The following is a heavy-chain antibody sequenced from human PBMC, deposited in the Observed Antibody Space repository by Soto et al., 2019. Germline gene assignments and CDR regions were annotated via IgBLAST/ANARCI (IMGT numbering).Heavy chain of an antibody. V-gene: IGHV4-39*01. D-gene: IGHD3-3*02. CDR1: GGSISSSSYY. J-gene: IGHJ4*02. CDR3: ARRQFPFNAFDY. Sequence: SETLSLTCTVSGGSISSSSYYWGWIRQPPGKGLEWIGSIYYSGSTYYNPSLKSRVTISVDTSKNQFSLKLSSVTAADTAVYYCARRQFPFNAFDYWGQGTLVTVSS. CDR2: IYYSGST.